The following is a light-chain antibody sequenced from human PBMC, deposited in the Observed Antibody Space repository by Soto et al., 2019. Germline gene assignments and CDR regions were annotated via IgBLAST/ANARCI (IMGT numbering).Light chain of an antibody. Sequence: DIVMTQSPDSLAVSLGERATINCKSSQSVLYSSNNKNYLAWYQQKPGQPPKLLIYWASTRESGVPDRFSGSGSGKDFTLTISSLQDEDVAVYYCQQYYSTPDTFGQGTKLEIK. CDR3: QQYYSTPDT. V-gene: IGKV4-1*01. CDR1: QSVLYSSNNKNY. CDR2: WAS. J-gene: IGKJ2*01.